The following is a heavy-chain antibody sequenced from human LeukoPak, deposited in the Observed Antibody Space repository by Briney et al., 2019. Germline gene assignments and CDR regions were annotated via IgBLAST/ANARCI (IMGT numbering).Heavy chain of an antibody. Sequence: ASVKVSCKASGYTFTGCYMHWVRQAPGQGLEWMGRINPNSGGTNYAQKFQGRVTMTRDTSISTAYMELSRLRSEDTAVYYCAREAVAGRGPFDYWGQGTLVTVSS. V-gene: IGHV1-2*06. J-gene: IGHJ4*02. CDR2: INPNSGGT. CDR3: AREAVAGRGPFDY. D-gene: IGHD6-19*01. CDR1: GYTFTGCY.